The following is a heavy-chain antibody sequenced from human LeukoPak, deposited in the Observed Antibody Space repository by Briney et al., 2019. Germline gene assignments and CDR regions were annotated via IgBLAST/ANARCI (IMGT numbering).Heavy chain of an antibody. CDR1: GGSISSGDYY. CDR2: IYYSGST. D-gene: IGHD2-2*01. Sequence: SETLSLTCTVSGGSISSGDYYWSWIRQPPGKGLEWIGYIYYSGSTYYNPSLKSRVTISVDTSKNQFSLELSSVTAADTAVYYCARLCWGYCSSPEPWGQGTLATVS. V-gene: IGHV4-30-4*01. CDR3: ARLCWGYCSSPEP. J-gene: IGHJ5*02.